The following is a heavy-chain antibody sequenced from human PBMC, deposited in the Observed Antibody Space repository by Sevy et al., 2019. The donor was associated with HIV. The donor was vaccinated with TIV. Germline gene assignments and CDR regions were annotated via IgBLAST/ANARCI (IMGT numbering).Heavy chain of an antibody. CDR2: ISYDGSNK. CDR1: GFTFSSYD. D-gene: IGHD3-9*01. V-gene: IGHV3-30-3*01. CDR3: ARGAQNILTGYLLFDY. J-gene: IGHJ4*02. Sequence: RGSLRLSCAASGFTFSSYDMHWVRQAPGKGLEWVAVISYDGSNKYYADSVKGRFTISRDNSKNTLYLQMNSLRAEDTAVYYCARGAQNILTGYLLFDYWGQGTLVTVSS.